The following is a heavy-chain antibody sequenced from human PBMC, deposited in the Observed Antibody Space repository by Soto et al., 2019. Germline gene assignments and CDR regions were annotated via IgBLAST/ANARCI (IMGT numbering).Heavy chain of an antibody. V-gene: IGHV3-15*01. D-gene: IGHD3-16*02. Sequence: GGSLRLSCAASGFTFNDAWMSWVRQAPGKGLEWVARIRSKTEGGTADYPASVKGRFTISRDDSRNTLFLQMNSLRTDDTAVYFCTTGPTRYSTDRSDYWGQGTLVTVSS. CDR2: IRSKTEGGTA. J-gene: IGHJ4*02. CDR1: GFTFNDAW. CDR3: TTGPTRYSTDRSDY.